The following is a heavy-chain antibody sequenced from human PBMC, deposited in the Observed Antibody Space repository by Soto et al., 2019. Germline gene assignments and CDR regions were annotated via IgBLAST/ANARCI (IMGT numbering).Heavy chain of an antibody. V-gene: IGHV5-51*01. CDR1: GYTFTDYW. Sequence: GESLKISCKGSGYTFTDYWIGWVRQLPGKGLEWMGIIYPGDSDTRYSPSFQGHVTITVDKSTSTAYLQWNTLKASDTAMYYCARHIINFRYYYYAMDFWGQGTTVTVSS. CDR3: ARHIINFRYYYYAMDF. CDR2: IYPGDSDT. J-gene: IGHJ6*02.